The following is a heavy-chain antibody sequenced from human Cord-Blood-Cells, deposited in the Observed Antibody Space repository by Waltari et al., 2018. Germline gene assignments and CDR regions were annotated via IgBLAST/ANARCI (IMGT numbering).Heavy chain of an antibody. Sequence: QVQLVESGGGVVQPGRSLRLSCAASGFTFSSYGMHWVRQDPGKGLEWVAVISYDGSNKYYADSVKGRFTISRDNSKNTLYLQMNSLRAEDTAVYYCAKDHNSGWYNGYFQHWGQGTLVTVSS. CDR1: GFTFSSYG. CDR2: ISYDGSNK. CDR3: AKDHNSGWYNGYFQH. D-gene: IGHD6-19*01. J-gene: IGHJ1*01. V-gene: IGHV3-30*18.